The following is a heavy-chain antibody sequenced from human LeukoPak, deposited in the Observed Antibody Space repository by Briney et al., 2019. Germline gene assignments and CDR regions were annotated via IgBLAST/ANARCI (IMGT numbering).Heavy chain of an antibody. CDR3: ARAVLRFGELLPHFDY. CDR2: IYHSGST. J-gene: IGHJ4*02. Sequence: SETLSLTCAVSGGSISSGGYSWSWIRQPPGKGLEWIGYIYHSGSTYYNPSLKSRVTISVDRSKNQFSLKLSSVTAADTAVYYCARAVLRFGELLPHFDYWGQGTLVTVSS. CDR1: GGSISSGGYS. V-gene: IGHV4-30-2*01. D-gene: IGHD3-10*01.